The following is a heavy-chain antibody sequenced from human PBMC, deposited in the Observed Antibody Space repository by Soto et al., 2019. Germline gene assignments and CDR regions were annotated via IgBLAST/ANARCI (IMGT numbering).Heavy chain of an antibody. Sequence: SETLSLTFTVSGGSSSTDYWSWVRQPPGKGLEWIGFIYYTGSTNYNPSLKSRVTLSLDTSKNQFSLKLSSVTAADTAGYYCARASSCAYDSCAFDPWGHGTLVTVS. D-gene: IGHD3-16*01. CDR2: IYYTGST. CDR1: GGSSSTDY. V-gene: IGHV4-59*01. J-gene: IGHJ5*02. CDR3: ARASSCAYDSCAFDP.